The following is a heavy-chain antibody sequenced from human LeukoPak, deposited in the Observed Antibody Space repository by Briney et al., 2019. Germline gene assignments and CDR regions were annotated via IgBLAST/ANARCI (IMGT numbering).Heavy chain of an antibody. D-gene: IGHD3-22*01. J-gene: IGHJ4*02. CDR1: GFTFSSYA. Sequence: PGGSLRLSCAASGFTFSSYAMHWVRQAPGKGLEWVAVISYDGSNKYYADSVKGRFTISRDNSKNTLYLQMNSLRAEDTAVYYCARDRPHYHDSSGYDYWGQGTLVTVSS. V-gene: IGHV3-30-3*01. CDR3: ARDRPHYHDSSGYDY. CDR2: ISYDGSNK.